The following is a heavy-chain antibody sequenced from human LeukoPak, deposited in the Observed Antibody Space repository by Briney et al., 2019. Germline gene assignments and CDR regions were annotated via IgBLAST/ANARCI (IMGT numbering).Heavy chain of an antibody. CDR2: ISGSGGST. CDR1: GFTFSTYD. Sequence: GGSLRLSCAVSGFTFSTYDMSWVRQAPGKGLEWVSAISGSGGSTYYADSVKGRFTISRDNSKNTLYLQLKSLRAEDTAVYYCAKAGIAVPATPEYCGQGTQVTVSS. CDR3: AKAGIAVPATPEY. D-gene: IGHD6-19*01. V-gene: IGHV3-23*01. J-gene: IGHJ4*02.